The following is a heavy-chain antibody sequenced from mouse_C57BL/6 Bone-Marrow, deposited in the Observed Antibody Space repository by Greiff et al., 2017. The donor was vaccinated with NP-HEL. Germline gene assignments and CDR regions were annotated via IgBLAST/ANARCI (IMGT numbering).Heavy chain of an antibody. V-gene: IGHV1-54*01. Sequence: VQLQQSGAELVRPGTSVEVSCKASGYAFTNYLIEWVKQRPGQGLEWIGVINPGSGGTNYNEKFKGKATLTADKSSSTAYMQLSSLTSEDSAVYFCARGGIYYDYAWFAYWGQGTLVTVSA. D-gene: IGHD2-4*01. J-gene: IGHJ3*01. CDR3: ARGGIYYDYAWFAY. CDR1: GYAFTNYL. CDR2: INPGSGGT.